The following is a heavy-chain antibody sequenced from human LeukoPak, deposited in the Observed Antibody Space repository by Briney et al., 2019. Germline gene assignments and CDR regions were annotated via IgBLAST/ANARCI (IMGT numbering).Heavy chain of an antibody. Sequence: GGSLRLSCVASGFSVSNYWMTWVRQAPGKGLEWVANIKQDGSEKNYVDSVKGRFTSSRDNAKNSLYLQMNRLRVEDTAVYYCARGYWNFGLWGRGTQVTVSS. J-gene: IGHJ2*01. CDR1: GFSVSNYW. V-gene: IGHV3-7*01. CDR3: ARGYWNFGL. CDR2: IKQDGSEK.